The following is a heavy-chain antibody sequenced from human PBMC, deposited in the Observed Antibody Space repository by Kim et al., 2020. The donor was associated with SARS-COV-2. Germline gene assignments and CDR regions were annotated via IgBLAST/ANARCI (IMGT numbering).Heavy chain of an antibody. J-gene: IGHJ2*01. V-gene: IGHV4-59*13. CDR1: GGSISSYY. CDR3: ARDSPGRSTVTHWYFDL. Sequence: SETLSLTCTVSGGSISSYYWSWIRQPPGKGLEWIGYIYYSGSTNYNPSLKSRVTISVDTSKNQFSLKLSSVTAADTAVYYCARDSPGRSTVTHWYFDLWGRGTLVTVSS. CDR2: IYYSGST. D-gene: IGHD4-4*01.